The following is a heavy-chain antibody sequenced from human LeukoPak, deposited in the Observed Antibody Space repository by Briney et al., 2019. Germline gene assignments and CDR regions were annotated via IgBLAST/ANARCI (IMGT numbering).Heavy chain of an antibody. D-gene: IGHD2-2*01. Sequence: PGGSLRLSCATSGFPFTETWMHWVRQVPGKGLVWVSRIRSDGSDERYAEAVKGRFTISRDNAKNSLYLQMNSLRAEDTAVYYCASLIVDCSSTSCFDYWGQGTLVTVSS. J-gene: IGHJ4*02. V-gene: IGHV3-74*01. CDR3: ASLIVDCSSTSCFDY. CDR1: GFPFTETW. CDR2: IRSDGSDE.